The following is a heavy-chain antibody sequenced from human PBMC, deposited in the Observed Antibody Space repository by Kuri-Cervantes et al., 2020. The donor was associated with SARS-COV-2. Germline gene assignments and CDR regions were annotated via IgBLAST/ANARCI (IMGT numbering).Heavy chain of an antibody. D-gene: IGHD1-1*01. CDR2: IDPSDSYT. Sequence: GGSLRLSCQGSGYSFSSYWIGWVRRMPGKGLEWMGRIDPSDSYTHYNPSFQGHVTISADKSISTAYLEWSSLRASDTAMYFCAREMSESTSGSWFDPWGQGTLVTVSS. J-gene: IGHJ5*02. V-gene: IGHV5-10-1*01. CDR1: GYSFSSYW. CDR3: AREMSESTSGSWFDP.